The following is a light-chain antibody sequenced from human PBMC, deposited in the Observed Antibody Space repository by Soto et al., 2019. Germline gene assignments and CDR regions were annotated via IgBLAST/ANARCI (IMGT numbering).Light chain of an antibody. CDR1: QSVDSN. Sequence: EMVLTQSPATLSVSPGEGVTLSCRASQSVDSNLAWYQQKPGQAPRLLIHGASTRATGIPATFSGSGSGTEFTLTISSLQSEDFTVYSCLQYHNLWAFGQGTKVDIK. CDR2: GAS. CDR3: LQYHNLWA. J-gene: IGKJ1*01. V-gene: IGKV3-15*01.